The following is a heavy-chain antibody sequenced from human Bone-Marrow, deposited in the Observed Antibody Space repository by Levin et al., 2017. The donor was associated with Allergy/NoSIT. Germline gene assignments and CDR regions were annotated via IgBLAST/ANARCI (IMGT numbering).Heavy chain of an antibody. Sequence: SQTLSLTCVISGDSVSSNSATWNWIRQSPSRGLEWLGRTFYRSKWYNDYAEFVRSRIIVNPDTSKNQFSLHLNSVTPEDTAVYYCARAVAGNIDYWGQGSLVTVSS. J-gene: IGHJ4*02. D-gene: IGHD6-19*01. CDR3: ARAVAGNIDY. CDR1: GDSVSSNSAT. V-gene: IGHV6-1*01. CDR2: TFYRSKWYN.